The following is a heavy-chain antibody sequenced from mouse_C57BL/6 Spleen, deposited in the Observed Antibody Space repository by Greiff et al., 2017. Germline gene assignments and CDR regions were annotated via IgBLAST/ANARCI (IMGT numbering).Heavy chain of an antibody. J-gene: IGHJ3*01. Sequence: QVQLQQSGAELVKPGASVKISCKASGYAFSSYWMNWVKQRPGKGLEWIGQIYPGDGATNYNGKFKGKATLTADQSSSTAYMQLSSLTSEDSAVYFCARVGFISFAYWGQGTLVTVSA. D-gene: IGHD1-1*01. CDR3: ARVGFISFAY. CDR1: GYAFSSYW. CDR2: IYPGDGAT. V-gene: IGHV1-80*01.